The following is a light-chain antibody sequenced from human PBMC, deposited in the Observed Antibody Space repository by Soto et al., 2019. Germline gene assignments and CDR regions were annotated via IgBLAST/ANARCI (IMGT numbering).Light chain of an antibody. J-gene: IGLJ2*01. CDR2: DDS. CDR1: NIGSKS. V-gene: IGLV3-21*02. CDR3: QVWDSGSNHVV. Sequence: SYELTQPPSVSVAPGRTASLTCGGNNIGSKSVHWYQQQPGQAPVLVVYDDSDRPSGIPERFSGSNSGNTATLTITRVEAGDGADYFCQVWDSGSNHVVFGGGTKLTVL.